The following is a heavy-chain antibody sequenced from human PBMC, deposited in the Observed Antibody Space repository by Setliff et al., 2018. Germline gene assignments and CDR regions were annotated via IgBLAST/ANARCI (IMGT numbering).Heavy chain of an antibody. CDR2: INHSGST. J-gene: IGHJ6*03. D-gene: IGHD3-10*01. CDR3: ARHVGIRGRGYNYYYYNMDV. CDR1: GASFSDYY. Sequence: SETLSLTCAVSGASFSDYYWTWIRQSPGKGLEWIGEINHSGSTYYNPSLKSRVTISVDTSKNQFSLKLTSVTAADTAVYYCARHVGIRGRGYNYYYYNMDVWGKGTTVTVSS. V-gene: IGHV4-34*01.